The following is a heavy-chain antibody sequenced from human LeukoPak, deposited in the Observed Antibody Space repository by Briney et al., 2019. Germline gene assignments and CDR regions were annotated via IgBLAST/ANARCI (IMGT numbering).Heavy chain of an antibody. CDR3: AKGLTAVAGSGAFDI. Sequence: PGGSLRLSCAASGFTFDDYAMHWVRQAPGKGLEWVSGISWNSGSIGYADSVKGRFTISRDNAKNSLYLQMNSLRAEDMALYYCAKGLTAVAGSGAFDIWGQGTTVTISS. J-gene: IGHJ3*02. CDR2: ISWNSGSI. V-gene: IGHV3-9*03. CDR1: GFTFDDYA. D-gene: IGHD6-19*01.